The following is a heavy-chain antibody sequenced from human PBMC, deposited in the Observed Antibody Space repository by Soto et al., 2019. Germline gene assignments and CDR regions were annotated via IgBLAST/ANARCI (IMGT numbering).Heavy chain of an antibody. D-gene: IGHD2-2*01. V-gene: IGHV1-2*04. CDR3: ARFCSSTSCPFGNYYYYMDV. CDR2: INPNSGGT. J-gene: IGHJ6*03. CDR1: GYTFTGYD. Sequence: ASEKVSCKASGYTFTGYDMHWVRQAPGQGLESLGWINPNSGGTNYAQKFQGWVTMTRDTSISTAYMELSRLRSDDTAVYYCARFCSSTSCPFGNYYYYMDVWGKGTTVTVSS.